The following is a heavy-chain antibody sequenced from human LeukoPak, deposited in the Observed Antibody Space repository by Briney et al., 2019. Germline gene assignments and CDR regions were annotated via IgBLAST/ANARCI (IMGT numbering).Heavy chain of an antibody. CDR2: INHSGST. Sequence: SETLSLTCAVYGGSFSGYYWSWIRQPPGKGLEWIGEINHSGSTNYNPSLKSRVTISVDTSKNQFSLKLSFVTAADTAVYYCARGRTAMVTGYYYGMDVWGQGTTVTVSS. CDR1: GGSFSGYY. D-gene: IGHD5-18*01. CDR3: ARGRTAMVTGYYYGMDV. J-gene: IGHJ6*02. V-gene: IGHV4-34*01.